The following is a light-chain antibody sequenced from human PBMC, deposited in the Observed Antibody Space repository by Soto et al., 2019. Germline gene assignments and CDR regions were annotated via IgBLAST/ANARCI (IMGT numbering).Light chain of an antibody. CDR2: GAS. CDR3: QQYSSAPLT. Sequence: EIVLTQSPGTLSLSPGESATLSCRASQSVRNNYLAWYQQKAGQAPRLVIYGASSRATGIPDRFSASGSGTDFTLTISRLEPEDFAVYYCQQYSSAPLTFGQGTKVDIK. V-gene: IGKV3-20*01. CDR1: QSVRNNY. J-gene: IGKJ1*01.